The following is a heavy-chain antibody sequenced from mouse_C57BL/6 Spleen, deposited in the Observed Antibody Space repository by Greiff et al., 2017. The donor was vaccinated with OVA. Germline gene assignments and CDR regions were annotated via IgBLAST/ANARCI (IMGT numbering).Heavy chain of an antibody. CDR2: IDPSDSYT. D-gene: IGHD2-1*01. CDR3: ARPLLLGDAMDY. Sequence: VQLQQPGAELVRPGTSVKLSCKASGYTFTSYWMHWVKQRPGQGLEWIGMIDPSDSYTNYNQKFKGKATLTVDTSSSTAYMQLSSLTSEDSAVYYCARPLLLGDAMDYWGQGTSVTVSS. V-gene: IGHV1-59*01. CDR1: GYTFTSYW. J-gene: IGHJ4*01.